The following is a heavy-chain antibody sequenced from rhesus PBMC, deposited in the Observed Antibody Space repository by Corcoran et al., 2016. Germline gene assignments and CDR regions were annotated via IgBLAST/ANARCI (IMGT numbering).Heavy chain of an antibody. CDR1: GYTFTDYY. Sequence: EVQLVQSGAEVKKPGASVKISCKASGYTFTDYYLHWVRQAPGKGLEWMGRVDPEDGEAIHTQQFQDRVTITADTSTDTAYMELSSLRSEDTAVYYCATSCGDYNLPVWGPGVLVTVSS. J-gene: IGHJ5-1*01. CDR3: ATSCGDYNLPV. V-gene: IGHV1-111*02. CDR2: VDPEDGEA. D-gene: IGHD3-28*01.